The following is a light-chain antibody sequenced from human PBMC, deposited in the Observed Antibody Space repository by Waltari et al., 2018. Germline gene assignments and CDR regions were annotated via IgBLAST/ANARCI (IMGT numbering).Light chain of an antibody. CDR2: AAS. CDR1: QSVSSN. V-gene: IGKV3-15*01. Sequence: EIVMTQSPATLSVSPGERAALSCRASQSVSSNLAWYQQRPGQAPRLLTYAASPRATGIPGRFSVSGSGTEFTLTISSLQSEDFAVYYCQQYHAWPPLTFGGGTKVEIK. J-gene: IGKJ4*01. CDR3: QQYHAWPPLT.